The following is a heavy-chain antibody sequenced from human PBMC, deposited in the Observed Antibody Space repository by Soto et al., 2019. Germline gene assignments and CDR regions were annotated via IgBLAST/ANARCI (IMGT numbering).Heavy chain of an antibody. D-gene: IGHD5-18*01. CDR3: ARVGLRVLYRYGFAY. V-gene: IGHV4-34*01. CDR1: GGSFSGYY. J-gene: IGHJ4*02. CDR2: INHSGST. Sequence: SETLSLTCAVYGGSFSGYYWSWIRQPPGKGLEWIGEINHSGSTNYNPSLKSRVTISVDTSKNQFSLKLSSVTAADTAVYYCARVGLRVLYRYGFAYWGQGTLVTVSS.